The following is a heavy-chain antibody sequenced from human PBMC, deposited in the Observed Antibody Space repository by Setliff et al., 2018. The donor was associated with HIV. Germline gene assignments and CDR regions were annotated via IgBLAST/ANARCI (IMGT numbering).Heavy chain of an antibody. J-gene: IGHJ4*02. CDR2: IYYTGST. CDR1: GGSISSYY. D-gene: IGHD1-26*01. V-gene: IGHV4-39*01. Sequence: SETLSLTCTVSGGSISSYYWGGIRQPPGKGLEWIGSIYYTGSTYYNPSLKSRVTISVDTSKNQFSLKLSSVTAADTAVYYCARHYNVNYYVRKDFDYWGQGTLVTVSS. CDR3: ARHYNVNYYVRKDFDY.